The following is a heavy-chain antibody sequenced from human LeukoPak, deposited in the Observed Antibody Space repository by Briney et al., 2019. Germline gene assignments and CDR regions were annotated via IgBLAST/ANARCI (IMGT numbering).Heavy chain of an antibody. Sequence: PGGSLRLSCTASGFTFTNAWMTWVRQAPGKGLVWVSYISSSSFKIGYADSVKGRFTISRDNSKNSLYLQMDSLRAEDTAVYYCAKDLPRLLWFGELLSYYYYYGMDVWGQGTTVTVS. D-gene: IGHD3-10*01. CDR2: ISSSSFKI. CDR3: AKDLPRLLWFGELLSYYYYYGMDV. J-gene: IGHJ6*02. V-gene: IGHV3-48*04. CDR1: GFTFTNAW.